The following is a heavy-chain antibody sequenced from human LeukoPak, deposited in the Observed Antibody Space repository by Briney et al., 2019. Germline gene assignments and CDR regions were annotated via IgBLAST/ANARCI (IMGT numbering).Heavy chain of an antibody. CDR3: AKEPHYALFDY. Sequence: GGSLRLSCAASGFTFSSYGMHWVRQAPGKGLEWVAVIWYDGSNKYYADSVKGRFTISRDNSKNTLYLQMNSLRAEDTAVYYCAKEPHYALFDYWGQGTLVTVSS. CDR2: IWYDGSNK. V-gene: IGHV3-33*06. D-gene: IGHD4-17*01. J-gene: IGHJ4*02. CDR1: GFTFSSYG.